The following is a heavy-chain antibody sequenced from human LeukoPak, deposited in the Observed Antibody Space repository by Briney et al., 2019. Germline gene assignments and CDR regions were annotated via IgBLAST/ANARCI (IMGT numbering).Heavy chain of an antibody. D-gene: IGHD1-26*01. Sequence: PSETLSLTCTVPGYSISSGYYWAWLRQSPGKGLEWIGNVYHDGRTYYNPSLKSRVTISVDTSTNQFSLKLSSVTAADTAVYYCAREGGARVHFDYWGQGTLVTVSS. J-gene: IGHJ4*02. CDR1: GYSISSGYY. CDR3: AREGGARVHFDY. V-gene: IGHV4-38-2*02. CDR2: VYHDGRT.